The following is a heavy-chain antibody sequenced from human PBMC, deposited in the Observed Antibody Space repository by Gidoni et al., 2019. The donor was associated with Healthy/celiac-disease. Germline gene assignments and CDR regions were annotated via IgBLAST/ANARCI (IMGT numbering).Heavy chain of an antibody. V-gene: IGHV3-33*01. Sequence: QVQLVESGGGVVQPGRSLRPHCAASGFTLSSNGMHWVRQAPGKGLEWVAVIWYDGSNKYYADSVKGRFTISRDNSKNTLYLQMNSLRAEDTAVYYCARDGEWKLLHYFDYWGQGTLVTVSS. J-gene: IGHJ4*02. CDR1: GFTLSSNG. CDR2: IWYDGSNK. D-gene: IGHD1-26*01. CDR3: ARDGEWKLLHYFDY.